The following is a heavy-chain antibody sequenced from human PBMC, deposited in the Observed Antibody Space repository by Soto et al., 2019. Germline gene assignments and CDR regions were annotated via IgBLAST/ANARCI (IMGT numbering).Heavy chain of an antibody. Sequence: PGGSLRLSCAASGFTFSDYYMSWIRQAPGKGLEWVSYISSSGSTIYYADSVKGRFTISRDNAKNSLYLQMNSLRAEDTAVYYCARAFSRFYYYYMDVWGKGTTVTSP. D-gene: IGHD3-3*01. CDR2: ISSSGSTI. V-gene: IGHV3-11*01. CDR1: GFTFSDYY. CDR3: ARAFSRFYYYYMDV. J-gene: IGHJ6*03.